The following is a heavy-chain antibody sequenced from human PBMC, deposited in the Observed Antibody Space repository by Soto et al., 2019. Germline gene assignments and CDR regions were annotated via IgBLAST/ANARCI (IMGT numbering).Heavy chain of an antibody. Sequence: GFMRRACAAAGFTFSRYWMSLVRQAPGKGLEWVANIKQDGIEKYYVDSVKGRFTISRENAQNSLHLQMNSLRDEDTAVYYCGRGVEWLAYYGMDVWGQGTTVTVSS. V-gene: IGHV3-7*01. CDR2: IKQDGIEK. D-gene: IGHD6-19*01. CDR1: GFTFSRYW. CDR3: GRGVEWLAYYGMDV. J-gene: IGHJ6*02.